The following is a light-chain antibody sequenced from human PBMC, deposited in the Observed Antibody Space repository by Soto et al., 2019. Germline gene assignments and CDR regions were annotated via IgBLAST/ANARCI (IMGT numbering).Light chain of an antibody. Sequence: TLSPATLAVSPGERVTPSCRTSQSISNKLAWYQHKPGQAPRLLIYDTSTRATGTPARFTGSGSGTDFTLTISSLQSEDFAVYYCQQYNTWRSISFGQGTRLEIK. CDR1: QSISNK. CDR2: DTS. J-gene: IGKJ5*01. V-gene: IGKV3-15*01. CDR3: QQYNTWRSIS.